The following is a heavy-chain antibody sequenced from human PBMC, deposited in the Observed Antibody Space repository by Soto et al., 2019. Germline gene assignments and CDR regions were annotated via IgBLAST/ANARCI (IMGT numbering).Heavy chain of an antibody. J-gene: IGHJ6*02. D-gene: IGHD6-13*01. Sequence: XATLALTFTVPGGCISSSSYYWGWIRQPPGKGLEWIGSIYYSGSTYYNPSLKSRVTISVDTSKNQFSLKLSSVTAADTAVYYCASSAAAGTTYGMDVWGQGTTVTVSS. CDR3: ASSAAAGTTYGMDV. CDR1: GGCISSSSYY. V-gene: IGHV4-39*01. CDR2: IYYSGST.